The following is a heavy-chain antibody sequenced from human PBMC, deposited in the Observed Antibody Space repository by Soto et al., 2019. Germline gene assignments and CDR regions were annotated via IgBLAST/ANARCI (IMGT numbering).Heavy chain of an antibody. CDR2: MSTSWGT. D-gene: IGHD6-19*01. Sequence: QLLESGGGLVQPGGSLRVSCAASGFTFSTHDMSWVRQAPGKGLEWVSTMSTSWGTYYADSVKGRFTISRDNSKKTLYLQMNSLRAEDTAVYYCAKGLDTGWYFFDHWGQGTLVTVSS. CDR1: GFTFSTHD. J-gene: IGHJ4*02. V-gene: IGHV3-23*01. CDR3: AKGLDTGWYFFDH.